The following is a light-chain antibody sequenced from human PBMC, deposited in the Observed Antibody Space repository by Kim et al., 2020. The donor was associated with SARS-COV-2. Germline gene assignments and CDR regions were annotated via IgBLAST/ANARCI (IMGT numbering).Light chain of an antibody. Sequence: PGERANHPRRANQSVSSRYLAWSQQKPGQAPRLLIYGASSRAAGIPDRFSGSGCGTDFTLTISRLEPEDFAVYYCQQYGSSPQTFGQGNKLEI. J-gene: IGKJ2*01. V-gene: IGKV3-20*01. CDR1: QSVSSRY. CDR2: GAS. CDR3: QQYGSSPQT.